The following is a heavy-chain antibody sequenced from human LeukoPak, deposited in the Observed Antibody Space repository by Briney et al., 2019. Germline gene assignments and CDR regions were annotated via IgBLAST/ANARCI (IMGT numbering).Heavy chain of an antibody. Sequence: SQTLSLTCTVSGGSVSSGGFYWSWIRQHPGKGLEWIGYSYYSGSAYYNPSLKSRITISVDTSKNQFSLKLSSVTAADTAVYYCARDFWQPYYYYGMDVWGQGTTVTVSS. J-gene: IGHJ6*02. CDR1: GGSVSSGGFY. CDR3: ARDFWQPYYYYGMDV. V-gene: IGHV4-31*03. CDR2: SYYSGSA. D-gene: IGHD3-3*01.